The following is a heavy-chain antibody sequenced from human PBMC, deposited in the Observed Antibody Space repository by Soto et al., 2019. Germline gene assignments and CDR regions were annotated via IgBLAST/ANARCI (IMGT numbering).Heavy chain of an antibody. CDR3: ARDFANLTIREGFDI. CDR1: GGSISSGGYY. J-gene: IGHJ3*02. CDR2: IYYSGST. Sequence: ASETLSLTCTVSGGSISSGGYYWSWIRQHPGKGLEWIGYIYYSGSTYYNPSLKSRVTISVDTSKNQFSLKLSSVTAADTAVYYCARDFANLTIREGFDIWGQGTMVTVSS. V-gene: IGHV4-31*03. D-gene: IGHD3-3*01.